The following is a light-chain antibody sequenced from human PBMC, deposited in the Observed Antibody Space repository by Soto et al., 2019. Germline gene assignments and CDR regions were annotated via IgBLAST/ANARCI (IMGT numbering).Light chain of an antibody. V-gene: IGKV1-17*01. Sequence: DIQMTQSPSSLSASVGDRVTITCRASQSISSYLNWYQQKPGKAPKPLIYAASSLQSGVPSRFSGSGSGTEFTLTISSLQPEDFATYYCLRHDLYPWTFGQGTKVDIK. J-gene: IGKJ1*01. CDR3: LRHDLYPWT. CDR1: QSISSY. CDR2: AAS.